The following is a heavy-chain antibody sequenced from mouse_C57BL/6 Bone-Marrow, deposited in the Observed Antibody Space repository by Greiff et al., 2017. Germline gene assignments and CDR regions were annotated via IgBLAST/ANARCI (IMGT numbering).Heavy chain of an antibody. CDR3: ARNCCNSGY. V-gene: IGHV2-2*01. CDR1: GFSLTSYG. J-gene: IGHJ2*01. CDR2: LWSGGST. Sequence: VKLVESGPGLVQPSQSLSITCPVSGFSLTSYGVHWVRQSPGKGLEWLGVLWSGGSTDYYAALIPKLGISQVNSKTQVFFKMNSLQAYGEAIYYFARNCCNSGYWGQGTTLTVSS. D-gene: IGHD2-1*01.